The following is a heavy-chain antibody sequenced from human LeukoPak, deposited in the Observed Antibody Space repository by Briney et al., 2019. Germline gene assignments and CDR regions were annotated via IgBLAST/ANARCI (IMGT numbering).Heavy chain of an antibody. Sequence: SETLSLTCTVSGGSISSYYWSWIRQPAGKGLEWIGHIYTSGSTNSNYNPSLKSRVTMSVDTSKNQFSLKLSSVTAADTAVYYCARVSYSSSWPYYYYYMDVWGKGTTVTVSS. J-gene: IGHJ6*03. CDR2: IYTSGSTNS. V-gene: IGHV4-4*07. CDR1: GGSISSYY. D-gene: IGHD6-13*01. CDR3: ARVSYSSSWPYYYYYMDV.